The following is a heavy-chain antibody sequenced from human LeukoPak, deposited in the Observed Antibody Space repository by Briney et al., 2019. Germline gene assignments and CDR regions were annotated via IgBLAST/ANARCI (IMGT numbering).Heavy chain of an antibody. CDR2: ISWNSGSI. CDR1: GFTFDDYA. D-gene: IGHD3-10*01. J-gene: IGHJ4*02. V-gene: IGHV3-9*01. CDR3: AKSGYGSGRPLDF. Sequence: PGGSLRLSRAASGFTFDDYAMHWVRQAPGKGLEWVSGISWNSGSIGYADSVKGRFTISRDNAKNSLYLQMNSLRAEDTALYYCAKSGYGSGRPLDFWGQGTLVTVSS.